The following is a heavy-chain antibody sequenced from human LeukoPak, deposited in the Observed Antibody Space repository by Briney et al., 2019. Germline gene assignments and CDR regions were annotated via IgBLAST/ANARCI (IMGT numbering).Heavy chain of an antibody. CDR3: AKDSLGAAGYFDL. Sequence: PGGSLRLSCAASGFTFDDYAMHWVRQAPGKGLEWVSLISWDGGSTYYADSVKGRFTISRDNSKNSLYLQMNSLRAEDTALYYCAKDSLGAAGYFDLWGRGTLVTVSS. D-gene: IGHD3-16*01. CDR1: GFTFDDYA. CDR2: ISWDGGST. V-gene: IGHV3-43D*03. J-gene: IGHJ2*01.